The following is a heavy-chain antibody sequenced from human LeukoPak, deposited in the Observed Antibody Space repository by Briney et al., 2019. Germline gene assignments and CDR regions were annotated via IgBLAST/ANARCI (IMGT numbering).Heavy chain of an antibody. CDR3: ARLGYTSVRVNWFDP. D-gene: IGHD6-13*01. CDR1: GGSVSITSY. J-gene: IGHJ5*02. V-gene: IGHV4-39*01. Sequence: SETLSLTCTVSGGSVSITSYWGWIRQPPGKGLEWIGCIHYSGSTYYNPSLKSRVTISIDTSKNQFSLKLTSVTVADTAVYRCARLGYTSVRVNWFDPWGQGTLVTDSP. CDR2: IHYSGST.